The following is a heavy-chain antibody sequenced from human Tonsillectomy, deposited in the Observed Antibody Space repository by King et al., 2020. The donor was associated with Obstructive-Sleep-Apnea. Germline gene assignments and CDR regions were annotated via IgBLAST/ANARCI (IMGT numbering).Heavy chain of an antibody. CDR1: GFTFDDYT. V-gene: IGHV3-43*01. D-gene: IGHD3-16*01. Sequence: VQLVESGGVVVQPGGSLRLSCASSGFTFDDYTMHWVRQAPGKGLEWGSLIWWGGGSTYYADSVKGRFTISRDNRKNSLYLQMNSLRTEDTALYYCAKDIWGGSYGMDVWGQGTTVTVSS. J-gene: IGHJ6*02. CDR3: AKDIWGGSYGMDV. CDR2: IWWGGGST.